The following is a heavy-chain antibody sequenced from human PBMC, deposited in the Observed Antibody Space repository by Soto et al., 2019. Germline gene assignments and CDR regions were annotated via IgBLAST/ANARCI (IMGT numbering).Heavy chain of an antibody. V-gene: IGHV3-72*01. CDR2: SRNKANSYTT. J-gene: IGHJ3*02. CDR1: GFTFSDYY. D-gene: IGHD2-15*01. CDR3: AKSQGGQYAFAI. Sequence: EVQLVESGVGLVQPGGSLRLSCAASGFTFSDYYMDWVRQAPGKGLEWVGRSRNKANSYTTEYAASVKGRFSISSEDSQNPLSLHKNGMKIDDTAVYYCAKSQGGQYAFAIWGQGTMVAVSS.